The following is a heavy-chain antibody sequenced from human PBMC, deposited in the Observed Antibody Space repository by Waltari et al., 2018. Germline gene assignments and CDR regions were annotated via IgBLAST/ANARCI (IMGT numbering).Heavy chain of an antibody. D-gene: IGHD3-3*01. CDR1: LTSITRRSYC. CDR2: KYYTGRT. J-gene: IGHJ4*02. CDR3: VRSFDFWSGTYYFDL. V-gene: IGHV4-39*01. Sequence: QVQLQESGPGLVRPSETLSLTCTVPLTSITRRSYCWGWIRQPPGKGLEWIGSKYYTGRTNYNPSLKSRATISVDTSKGQFSLKLSSVTAADTAVYYCVRSFDFWSGTYYFDLWGQGTLVTVSS.